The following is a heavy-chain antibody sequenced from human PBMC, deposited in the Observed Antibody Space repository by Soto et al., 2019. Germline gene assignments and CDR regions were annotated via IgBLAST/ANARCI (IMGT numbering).Heavy chain of an antibody. J-gene: IGHJ4*02. D-gene: IGHD2-21*01. V-gene: IGHV3-66*01. Sequence: EVQLVESGGGLVQPGGSLRISCAASGITVITNYFSWVRQAPGQGLEWVSGIYSDGSTHYADSVKGRFTISRDNSKNTLYLQMTTLRAEDTGVYYCTRDPPPSIVTDYWGQGTLVTVSS. CDR2: IYSDGST. CDR1: GITVITNY. CDR3: TRDPPPSIVTDY.